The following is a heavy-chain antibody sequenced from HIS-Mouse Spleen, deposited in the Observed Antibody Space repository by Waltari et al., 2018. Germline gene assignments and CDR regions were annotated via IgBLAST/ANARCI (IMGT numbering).Heavy chain of an antibody. CDR1: GGSISSSSYY. J-gene: IGHJ2*01. CDR3: AREIPYSSSWYDWYFDL. D-gene: IGHD6-13*01. V-gene: IGHV4-39*07. Sequence: QLQLQESGPGLVKPSETLSLTCTVSGGSISSSSYYWGWIRQPPGKGLEWIGSIYYSGSTYSNPSLKRRVTISVDTSNNQFSLKLSSVTAADTAVYYCAREIPYSSSWYDWYFDLWGRGTLVTVSS. CDR2: IYYSGST.